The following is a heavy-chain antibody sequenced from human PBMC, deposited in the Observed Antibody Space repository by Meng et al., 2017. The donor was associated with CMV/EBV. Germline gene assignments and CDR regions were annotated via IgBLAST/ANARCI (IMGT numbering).Heavy chain of an antibody. V-gene: IGHV3-7*01. D-gene: IGHD3-3*01. J-gene: IGHJ6*02. CDR1: GFTFSSYW. CDR3: ARDPYDFWTSYYYGMDV. Sequence: GESLKISCAASGFTFSSYWMSWVRQAPGKGLEWVANIKQDGSEKYYVDSVKGRFTISRDNAKNSLYLQMNSLRAEDTAVYYCARDPYDFWTSYYYGMDVRGQGTTVTVSS. CDR2: IKQDGSEK.